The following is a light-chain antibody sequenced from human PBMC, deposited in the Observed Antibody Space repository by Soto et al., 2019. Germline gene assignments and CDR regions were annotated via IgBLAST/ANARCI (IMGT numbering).Light chain of an antibody. Sequence: DMQMTQSPSTLPASVGDRVTITCRASQSISHWLAWYQQKPGTAPKVLIYAASSLQSGVPSRFSGSGSGTDFTLTINRLEPEDFAVYYCQQYASSPWTFGQGTKVDI. V-gene: IGKV1-5*01. CDR3: QQYASSPWT. CDR1: QSISHW. J-gene: IGKJ1*01. CDR2: AAS.